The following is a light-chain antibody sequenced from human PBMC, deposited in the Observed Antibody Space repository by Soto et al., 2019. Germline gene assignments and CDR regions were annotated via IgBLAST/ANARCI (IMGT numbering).Light chain of an antibody. CDR1: QSVSNY. Sequence: EIVLTQSPATLSLSPGERATLSCRASQSVSNYLAWYQQKPGQAPRLLIHDVSNRADDIPARFSGSGYGTDFTLTISSLQTEDLGIYYCQQRSTWPLTCGGGTRVEIK. CDR2: DVS. J-gene: IGKJ4*01. V-gene: IGKV3-11*01. CDR3: QQRSTWPLT.